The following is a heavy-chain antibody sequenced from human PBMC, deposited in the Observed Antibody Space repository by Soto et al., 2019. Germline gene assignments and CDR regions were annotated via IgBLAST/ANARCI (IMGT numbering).Heavy chain of an antibody. D-gene: IGHD3-3*01. V-gene: IGHV4-34*01. J-gene: IGHJ5*02. CDR3: ATRITVFGLLIPPFDP. CDR1: SGSVNVYY. CDR2: INHTGGT. Sequence: PSESLSLTCALYSGSVNVYYWNWIRQPPGKGLEWIGEINHTGGTHYNPSLKSRVTMSVDTSKNQFSLRLSSVTAADTAIYYCATRITVFGLLIPPFDPWGQGTQVTVSS.